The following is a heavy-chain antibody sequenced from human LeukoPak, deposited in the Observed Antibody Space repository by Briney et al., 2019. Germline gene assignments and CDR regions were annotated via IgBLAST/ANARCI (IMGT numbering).Heavy chain of an antibody. CDR2: ICGDGRL. CDR1: GFTVSTNC. V-gene: IGHV3-53*01. CDR3: ARERGDADMSRGSAFDV. D-gene: IGHD2-21*01. J-gene: IGHJ3*01. Sequence: PGGSLRLSCAASGFTVSTNCVTWVRQAPGKGLEWVSVICGDGRLFYADSVKGRSSVSRDNSENTIYLQVTSLRADDTAVYFCARERGDADMSRGSAFDVWGQGTMATVSS.